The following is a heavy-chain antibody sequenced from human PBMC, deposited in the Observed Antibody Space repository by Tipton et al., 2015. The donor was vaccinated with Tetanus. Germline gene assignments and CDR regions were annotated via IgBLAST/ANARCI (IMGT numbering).Heavy chain of an antibody. Sequence: SLRLSCAASGFTFSSYPMAWVRQSPGRGLEWVAVISYDGSNKNYADSVKGRFTISRDNSQNTLYLQMNSLRAEDSATYYCARALQLERKFDFWGQGTLVTVSS. V-gene: IGHV3-30-3*01. CDR1: GFTFSSYP. CDR3: ARALQLERKFDF. CDR2: ISYDGSNK. D-gene: IGHD1-1*01. J-gene: IGHJ4*02.